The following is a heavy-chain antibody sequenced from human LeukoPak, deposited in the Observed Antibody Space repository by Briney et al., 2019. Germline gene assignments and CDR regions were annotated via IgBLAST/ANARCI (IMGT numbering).Heavy chain of an antibody. Sequence: GASVKVSCKASGGTFSSFAISWVRQAPGQGLEWMGGIIPIFGTANYAQKFQGRVTITADESTSTAYMELSSLRSEDTAVYYCAREVAGHIDYWGQGTLVTVSS. CDR2: IIPIFGTA. CDR3: AREVAGHIDY. J-gene: IGHJ4*02. D-gene: IGHD6-19*01. V-gene: IGHV1-69*13. CDR1: GGTFSSFA.